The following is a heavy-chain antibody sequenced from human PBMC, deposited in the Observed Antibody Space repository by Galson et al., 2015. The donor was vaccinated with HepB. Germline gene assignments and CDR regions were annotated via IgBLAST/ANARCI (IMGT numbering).Heavy chain of an antibody. V-gene: IGHV1-69*04. CDR1: GGTFSSYA. CDR2: IIPILGIA. J-gene: IGHJ4*02. Sequence: SVKVSCKASGGTFSSYAISWVRQAPGQGLEWMGRIIPILGIANYAQKFQGRVTITADKSTSTAYMELSSLRSEDTAVYYCARAGIAVADFDYWGQGTLVTVSS. D-gene: IGHD6-19*01. CDR3: ARAGIAVADFDY.